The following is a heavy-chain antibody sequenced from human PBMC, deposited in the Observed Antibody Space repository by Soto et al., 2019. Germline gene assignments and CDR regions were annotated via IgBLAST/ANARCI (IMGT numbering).Heavy chain of an antibody. CDR1: GYTFTSYY. CDR3: ARDLHYDILTGPPSDYYYYGMDV. CDR2: INPSGGST. J-gene: IGHJ6*02. D-gene: IGHD3-9*01. V-gene: IGHV1-46*01. Sequence: ASVKVSCKASGYTFTSYYMHWVRQAPGQGLEWMGIINPSGGSTSYAQKFQGRVTMTRDTSTSTVYMELSSLRSEDTAVYYCARDLHYDILTGPPSDYYYYGMDVWGQGTTVTVSS.